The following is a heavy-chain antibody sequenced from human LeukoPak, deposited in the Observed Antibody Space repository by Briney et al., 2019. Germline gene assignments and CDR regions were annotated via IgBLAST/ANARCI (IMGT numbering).Heavy chain of an antibody. V-gene: IGHV4-59*01. CDR3: ARNSCPSGSCYENRGYFDY. J-gene: IGHJ4*02. CDR1: GGSISSYY. CDR2: IYYIGST. Sequence: PSETLSLTCTVSGGSISSYYWSWIRQPPGKGLEWIGYIYYIGSTNYNPSLKSRVTISVDTSKNQFSLKLSSVTAADTAVYYCARNSCPSGSCYENRGYFDYWGQGTLVTVSS. D-gene: IGHD2-15*01.